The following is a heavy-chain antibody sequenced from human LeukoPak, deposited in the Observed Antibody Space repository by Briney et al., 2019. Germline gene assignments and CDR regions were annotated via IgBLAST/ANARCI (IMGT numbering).Heavy chain of an antibody. J-gene: IGHJ6*02. Sequence: SETLSLTCAVYGGSFSGYYWSWIRQPPGKGLEWIGEINHSGSTNYNPSLKSRVTISVDTSKNQFSLKLSSVTAADTAVYYCARGPSVVVVAATPYYYGMDVWGQGTTVTVSS. V-gene: IGHV4-34*01. CDR2: INHSGST. CDR3: ARGPSVVVVAATPYYYGMDV. CDR1: GGSFSGYY. D-gene: IGHD2-15*01.